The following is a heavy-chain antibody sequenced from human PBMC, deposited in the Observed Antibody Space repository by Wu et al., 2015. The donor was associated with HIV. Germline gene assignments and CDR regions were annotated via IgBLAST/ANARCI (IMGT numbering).Heavy chain of an antibody. Sequence: QVQLVQSGAEVKKPGASVKVSCKASGYTFTGYYMHWVRQAPGQGLEWMGWINPNSGGTNYAQKFQGRVTMTRDTSISTAYMELSRLRSDDTAVYYCARDLREIAAAGTIDPWGQGTLVTVSS. J-gene: IGHJ5*02. D-gene: IGHD6-13*01. CDR3: ARDLREIAAAGTIDP. CDR1: GYTFTGYY. CDR2: INPNSGGT. V-gene: IGHV1-2*02.